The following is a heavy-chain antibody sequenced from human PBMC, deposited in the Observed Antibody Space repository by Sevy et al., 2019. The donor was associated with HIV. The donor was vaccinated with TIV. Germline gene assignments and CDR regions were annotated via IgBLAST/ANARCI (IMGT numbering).Heavy chain of an antibody. V-gene: IGHV3-21*01. CDR2: ISSSSSYI. CDR3: AREGSSLWDGYNRGFDY. D-gene: IGHD3-16*02. Sequence: GGSLRLSCVASGFTFSSYSMNWVRQAPGKGLEWVSSISSSSSYIYYADSVKGRFTISRDNAKNSLYLQMNSLRAEDTAVYYCAREGSSLWDGYNRGFDYWGQGTLVTVSS. J-gene: IGHJ4*02. CDR1: GFTFSSYS.